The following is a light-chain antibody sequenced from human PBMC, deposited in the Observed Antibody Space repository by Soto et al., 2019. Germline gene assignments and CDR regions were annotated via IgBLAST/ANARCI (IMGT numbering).Light chain of an antibody. CDR2: VAS. V-gene: IGKV1-39*01. J-gene: IGKJ2*01. Sequence: DIQMTQSLSSLSASVGDRVTITCRASQSISNNLNWYQQKPGKAPKFLIYVASTLQRGVPSRFSGGGSGPDFTLTISSLEPEEFATYDCQLRFRPPYTFGQGTKRESK. CDR3: QLRFRPPYT. CDR1: QSISNN.